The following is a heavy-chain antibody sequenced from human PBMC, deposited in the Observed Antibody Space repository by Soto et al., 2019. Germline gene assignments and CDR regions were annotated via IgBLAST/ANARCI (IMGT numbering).Heavy chain of an antibody. V-gene: IGHV3-23*01. Sequence: PRLSCAASGFTFSSYAMSWVRQAPGKGLEWVSAISGSGGSTYYADSVKGRFTISRDNSKNTLYLQMNSLRAEDTAVYYCAKVQGVSSWYYYYGMDVWGQGTTVTVSS. D-gene: IGHD6-13*01. J-gene: IGHJ6*02. CDR1: GFTFSSYA. CDR3: AKVQGVSSWYYYYGMDV. CDR2: ISGSGGST.